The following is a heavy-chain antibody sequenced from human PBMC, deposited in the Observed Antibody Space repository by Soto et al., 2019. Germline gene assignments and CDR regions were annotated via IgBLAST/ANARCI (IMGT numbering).Heavy chain of an antibody. D-gene: IGHD3-22*01. CDR3: GKDHTVVIRDAFDI. CDR2: ISDSGTGT. J-gene: IGHJ3*02. Sequence: EVQILESGGGLVQPGGSLRLSCAASGFTFSSYAMYWVRQAPGKGLAWVSGISDSGTGTDYAHSVKGRFTTSRDNSKKTVYLEMKSLRAEDRAVYYGGKDHTVVIRDAFDIWGEGTMVNVSS. V-gene: IGHV3-23*01. CDR1: GFTFSSYA.